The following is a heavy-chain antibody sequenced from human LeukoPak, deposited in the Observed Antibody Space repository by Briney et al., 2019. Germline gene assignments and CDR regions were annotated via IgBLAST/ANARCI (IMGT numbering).Heavy chain of an antibody. CDR3: AGGEAGTSWFDS. J-gene: IGHJ5*01. Sequence: PSETLSLTCTVSGASMSSYYWSWIRQPPGKGLEWIGYIYYSGGANYNPSLTSRVTISVDTSKNQFSLKLSSVTAADTAVYFCAGGEAGTSWFDSWGQGTLVTVSS. CDR2: IYYSGGA. CDR1: GASMSSYY. V-gene: IGHV4-59*01. D-gene: IGHD6-13*01.